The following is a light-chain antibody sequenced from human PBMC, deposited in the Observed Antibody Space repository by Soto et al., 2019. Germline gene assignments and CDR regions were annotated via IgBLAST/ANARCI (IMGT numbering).Light chain of an antibody. V-gene: IGKV1-39*01. CDR2: AAS. Sequence: TLSQYSLSASVGDQVTNNFRASQSISSYLNWYQQKPGKAPKLLIYAASSLQSGVPSRFSGSGSGTDFTLTISSLQPEDFATYYCQQSYSVWTFGQGTKVDI. J-gene: IGKJ1*01. CDR1: QSISSY. CDR3: QQSYSVWT.